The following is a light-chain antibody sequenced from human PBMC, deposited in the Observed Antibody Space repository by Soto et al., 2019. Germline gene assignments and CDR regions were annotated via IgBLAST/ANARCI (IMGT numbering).Light chain of an antibody. CDR2: GTF. CDR3: QHLNNYPPFT. J-gene: IGKJ3*01. Sequence: IQLTQSPSSLSASVGDIVSITCRASQDIKTYLAWYQQKQGKAPTLLISGTFTLQSGVPSRFNGSGSGTDFTLTISGLQPEDFATYYCQHLNNYPPFTFGPGTKVDLE. CDR1: QDIKTY. V-gene: IGKV1-9*01.